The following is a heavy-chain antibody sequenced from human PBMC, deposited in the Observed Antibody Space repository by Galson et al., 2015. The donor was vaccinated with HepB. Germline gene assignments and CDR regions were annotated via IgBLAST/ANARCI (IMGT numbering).Heavy chain of an antibody. D-gene: IGHD4-17*01. J-gene: IGHJ2*01. CDR1: GFTFSSYS. Sequence: SLRLSCAASGFTFSSYSMNWVRQAPGKGLEWVSYISSSSSTIYYADSVKGRFTISRDNAKNSLYLQMNSLRAEDTAVYYCARDFYGDYVPFDLWGRGTLVTVSS. CDR3: ARDFYGDYVPFDL. V-gene: IGHV3-48*01. CDR2: ISSSSSTI.